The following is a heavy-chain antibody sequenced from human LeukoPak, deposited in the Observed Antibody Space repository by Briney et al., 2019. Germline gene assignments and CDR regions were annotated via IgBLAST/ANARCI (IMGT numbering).Heavy chain of an antibody. CDR1: GYTLTELS. J-gene: IGHJ6*04. CDR3: ATVNRRGSSSWYGAMDV. CDR2: FGTEDGET. D-gene: IGHD6-13*01. Sequence: ASVNVSCKVSGYTLTELSMHWVRQAPGNGLEWVGGFGTEDGETIYAQKFQGRVTMTEDTSTDTAYRELSSLRSEDTAVYYCATVNRRGSSSWYGAMDVWGKGTTVTVSS. V-gene: IGHV1-24*01.